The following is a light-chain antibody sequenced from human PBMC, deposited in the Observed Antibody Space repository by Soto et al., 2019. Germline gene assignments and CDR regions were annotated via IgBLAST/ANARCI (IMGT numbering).Light chain of an antibody. CDR2: EVS. CDR3: SSYAGSKV. Sequence: QSVLTQPPSASGSPGLSVTISCTGTSSDVGGYNYVSWYQQHPGKAPKLMIYEVSKRPSGVPDRFSGSKSGNTASLTVSGLQAEDEADYYCSSYAGSKVFGGGTKLTVL. V-gene: IGLV2-8*01. J-gene: IGLJ2*01. CDR1: SSDVGGYNY.